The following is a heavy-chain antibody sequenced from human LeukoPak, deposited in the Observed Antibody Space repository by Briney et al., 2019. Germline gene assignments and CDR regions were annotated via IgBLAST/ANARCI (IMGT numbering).Heavy chain of an antibody. D-gene: IGHD1-26*01. CDR2: IIPIFGTA. CDR1: GGTFSSYA. V-gene: IGHV1-69*05. J-gene: IGHJ4*02. CDR3: ARLPARGGSLDY. Sequence: SVKVSCKASGGTFSSYAISWVRQAPGQGLEWMGRIIPIFGTANYAQRFQGRVTIITDESTSTAYMELSSLKSEDTAVYYCARLPARGGSLDYWGQGTLVTVSS.